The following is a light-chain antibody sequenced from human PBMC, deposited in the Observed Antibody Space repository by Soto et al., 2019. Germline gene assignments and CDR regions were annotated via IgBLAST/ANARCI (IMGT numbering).Light chain of an antibody. J-gene: IGKJ3*01. CDR3: HQYDNLPL. CDR1: QDISNY. CDR2: DAS. V-gene: IGKV1-33*01. Sequence: DIQMTQSPSSLSASVGDRVTITCQASQDISNYLNWYQQQPGKAPKLLIYDASNLETGVPSRFRDSGSGTDFTFTISRLPPEDLATSCCHQYDNLPLFGPGTKVHIK.